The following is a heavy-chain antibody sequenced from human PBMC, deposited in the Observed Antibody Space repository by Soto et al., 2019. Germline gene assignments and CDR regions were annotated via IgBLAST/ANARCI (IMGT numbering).Heavy chain of an antibody. CDR3: ARGNCIAAAGLRMDV. J-gene: IGHJ6*03. V-gene: IGHV1-2*04. CDR1: GYTFTCYY. Sequence: ASVKVSFKASGYTFTCYYMHWVRQPPGKGLAGMGWSNPKSGGKNNAQKFQGWVTMTRDTSISTAYMELSRQTSDDTAVYYCARGNCIAAAGLRMDVWGKGTTVTVSS. CDR2: SNPKSGGK. D-gene: IGHD6-13*01.